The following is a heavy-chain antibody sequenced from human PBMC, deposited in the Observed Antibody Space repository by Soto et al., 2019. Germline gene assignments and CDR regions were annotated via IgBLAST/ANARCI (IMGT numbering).Heavy chain of an antibody. Sequence: GSSRKISCKGSGYSFSTYWIGGVRQTPGKGLEWMWIIYPGDSDTRYSPSFQGQVTTSADKSISTAYLQWSSLKASDTAMYYCARLHGSVIHGDYWGQGTLVTVFS. CDR2: IYPGDSDT. J-gene: IGHJ4*02. D-gene: IGHD3-10*01. CDR3: ARLHGSVIHGDY. CDR1: GYSFSTYW. V-gene: IGHV5-51*01.